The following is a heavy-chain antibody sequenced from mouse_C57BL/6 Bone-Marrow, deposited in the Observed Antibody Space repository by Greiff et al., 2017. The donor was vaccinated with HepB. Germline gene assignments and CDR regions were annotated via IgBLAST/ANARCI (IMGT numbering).Heavy chain of an antibody. D-gene: IGHD1-1*01. CDR3: ASSITTDYAMDY. CDR1: GFTFSDYY. Sequence: EVKLVESGGGLVQPGGSLKLSCAASGFTFSDYYMYWVRQTPEKRLEWVAYISNGGGSTYYPDTVKGRFTISRDNAKNTLYLQMSRLKSEDTAMYYCASSITTDYAMDYWGQGTSVTVSS. V-gene: IGHV5-12*01. CDR2: ISNGGGST. J-gene: IGHJ4*01.